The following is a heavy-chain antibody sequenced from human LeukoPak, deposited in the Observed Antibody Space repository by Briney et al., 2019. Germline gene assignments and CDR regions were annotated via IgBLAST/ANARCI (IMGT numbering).Heavy chain of an antibody. V-gene: IGHV4-34*01. CDR3: ARDGGPNNYWFDP. J-gene: IGHJ5*02. D-gene: IGHD4-23*01. Sequence: SETLSLTCTIYGESFKTYYWLWVRQPPGKGLEWIGEISHSGITNYNPSLKSRVTLSVDMSKNQFSLRLSSVTAADTAMYYCARDGGPNNYWFDPWGQGALVSVSS. CDR1: GESFKTYY. CDR2: ISHSGIT.